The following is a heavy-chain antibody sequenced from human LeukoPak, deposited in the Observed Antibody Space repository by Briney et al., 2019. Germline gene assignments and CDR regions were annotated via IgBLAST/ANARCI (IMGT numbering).Heavy chain of an antibody. J-gene: IGHJ4*02. Sequence: GGSLRLSCAASGFTFSSYSMNWVRQAPGKGMEWVSSISSSSSYIYYADSVKGRFTISRDNAKNSLYLRMNSLRAEDTVVYYCARDLGTTVTTYLDYWGQGTLVTVSS. CDR2: ISSSSSYI. CDR1: GFTFSSYS. V-gene: IGHV3-21*01. CDR3: ARDLGTTVTTYLDY. D-gene: IGHD4-17*01.